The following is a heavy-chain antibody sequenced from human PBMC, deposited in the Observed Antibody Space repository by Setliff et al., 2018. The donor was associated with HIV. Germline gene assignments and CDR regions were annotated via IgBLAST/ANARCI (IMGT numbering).Heavy chain of an antibody. D-gene: IGHD6-13*01. CDR3: ARDRIEVIAETPHDVFDI. J-gene: IGHJ3*02. CDR1: GGSVGSGSYY. V-gene: IGHV4-61*01. Sequence: SETLSLTCSVSGGSVGSGSYYWSWIRQSPGKGLEWLGYIYSSATSNYNPSLKGRVAMSVDTAKNQFSLKLTSVSAADTAVYFCARDRIEVIAETPHDVFDIWGRGTMVTVSS. CDR2: IYSSATS.